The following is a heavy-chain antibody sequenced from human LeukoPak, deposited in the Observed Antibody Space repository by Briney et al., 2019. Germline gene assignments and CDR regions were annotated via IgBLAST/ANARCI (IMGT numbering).Heavy chain of an antibody. Sequence: GASVKVPCKASGYTFTSYYMHWVRQAPGQGLEWMGIINPSGGSTSYAQKFQGRVTMTRNMSTSTVYMELSSLRSEDTAVYYCARDRHREADSSGPIDYWGQGTLVTVSS. J-gene: IGHJ4*02. D-gene: IGHD3-22*01. V-gene: IGHV1-46*01. CDR2: INPSGGST. CDR3: ARDRHREADSSGPIDY. CDR1: GYTFTSYY.